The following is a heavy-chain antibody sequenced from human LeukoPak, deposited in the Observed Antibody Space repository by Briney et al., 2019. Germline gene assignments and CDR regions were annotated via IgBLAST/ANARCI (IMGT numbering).Heavy chain of an antibody. CDR2: IKQDGSDK. V-gene: IGHV3-7*01. CDR3: ARGYSYGSTGTY. Sequence: GGSLRLSCAASGFTFSSSWMYWVRQAPGKGLERVANIKQDGSDKYYVDSVRGRFTISRDNAKNSLYLQLNSLRVEDTAVYYCARGYSYGSTGTYWGQGTLVTVSS. D-gene: IGHD5-18*01. J-gene: IGHJ4*02. CDR1: GFTFSSSW.